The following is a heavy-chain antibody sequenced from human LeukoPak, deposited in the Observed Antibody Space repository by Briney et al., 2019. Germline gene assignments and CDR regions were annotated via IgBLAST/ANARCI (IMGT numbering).Heavy chain of an antibody. Sequence: GGSLRLSCAASGFTVSSNYMSWVRQAPGKGLEWVSVIYSGGSTYYADSVKGRFTISRDNSKNTLYLQMNSLRAADTAVYYCARDKGTSYLSSFDYWGQGTLVTVSP. CDR3: ARDKGTSYLSSFDY. D-gene: IGHD6-6*01. V-gene: IGHV3-53*05. CDR1: GFTVSSNY. J-gene: IGHJ4*02. CDR2: IYSGGST.